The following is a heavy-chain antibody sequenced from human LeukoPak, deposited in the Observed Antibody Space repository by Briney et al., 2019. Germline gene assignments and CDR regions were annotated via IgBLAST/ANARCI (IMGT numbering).Heavy chain of an antibody. CDR2: IYSGGST. D-gene: IGHD3-22*01. Sequence: GGSLRLSCAASGFTVSSNYMSWVRQAPGKGLEWVSVIYSGGSTYYADSVKGRFTISRDNSKNTLYLQMNSLRAEDTAVYYCAKGSPYDGSGYYYCYFDYWGQGTLVTVSS. J-gene: IGHJ4*02. V-gene: IGHV3-53*01. CDR1: GFTVSSNY. CDR3: AKGSPYDGSGYYYCYFDY.